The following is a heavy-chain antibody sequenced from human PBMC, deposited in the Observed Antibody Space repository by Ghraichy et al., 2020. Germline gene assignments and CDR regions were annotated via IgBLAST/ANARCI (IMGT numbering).Heavy chain of an antibody. V-gene: IGHV3-74*01. CDR3: VRAFDY. J-gene: IGHJ4*02. CDR1: GFTFSSYW. Sequence: GGSLRLSCAASGFTFSSYWMHWVRQAPGKGLVWVSRINGDGTTTHYADSVKGRFTISRDKAKNMLYLQMNSLRAEDTAIYYCVRAFDYWGQGTLVTVSS. CDR2: INGDGTTT.